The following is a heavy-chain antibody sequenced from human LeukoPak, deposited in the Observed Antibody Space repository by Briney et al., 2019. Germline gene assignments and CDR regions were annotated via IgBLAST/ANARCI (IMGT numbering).Heavy chain of an antibody. D-gene: IGHD1-26*01. Sequence: GGSLRLSCAASGFIFSSYGMHWVRQAPGKGLEWVAFIRYDGTITSYADSVRGRFTISRDTSKNTQYLQMNSLRAEDTAVYYCAKDASGTYYFDYWGQGTLVTVSS. V-gene: IGHV3-30*02. CDR3: AKDASGTYYFDY. J-gene: IGHJ4*01. CDR1: GFIFSSYG. CDR2: IRYDGTIT.